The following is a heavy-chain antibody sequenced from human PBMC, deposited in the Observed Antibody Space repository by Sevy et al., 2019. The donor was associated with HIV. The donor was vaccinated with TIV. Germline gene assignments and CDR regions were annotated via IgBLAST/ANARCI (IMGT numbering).Heavy chain of an antibody. CDR1: GFSLSTGGVG. Sequence: SGPTLVRPTQTLTLTCTFSGFSLSTGGVGVGWIRQPPGKALEWLALIYWDDDKRSSPSLRSRVTITKDTSKNQVVLTMTSMDPVDTATYYCAHRRLDTLGDAFDIWGQGTMVTVSS. CDR2: IYWDDDK. V-gene: IGHV2-5*02. CDR3: AHRRLDTLGDAFDI. J-gene: IGHJ3*02. D-gene: IGHD2-15*01.